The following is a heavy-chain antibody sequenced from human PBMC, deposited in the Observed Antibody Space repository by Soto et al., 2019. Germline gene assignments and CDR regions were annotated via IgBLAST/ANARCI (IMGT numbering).Heavy chain of an antibody. Sequence: VQVVESGGGLVQPGGSLRLSCAASGFTFSRYPLYWVRQAAGKGLVWVSRINSDGSGFYADSVKGRFTISRDNAKDTLYLQMNSLRVEDTAVYFCVRDNGGYWGQGTLVTVSS. D-gene: IGHD2-8*01. CDR2: INSDGSG. V-gene: IGHV3-74*01. J-gene: IGHJ4*02. CDR1: GFTFSRYP. CDR3: VRDNGGY.